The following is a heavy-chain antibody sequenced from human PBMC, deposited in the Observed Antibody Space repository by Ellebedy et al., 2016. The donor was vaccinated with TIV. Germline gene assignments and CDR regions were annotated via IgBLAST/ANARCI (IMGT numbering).Heavy chain of an antibody. D-gene: IGHD3-9*01. CDR1: GYTFTSYG. V-gene: IGHV1-18*01. CDR3: ARDYPRYLDWGTDDY. J-gene: IGHJ4*02. CDR2: ISAYNGNT. Sequence: AASVKVSCKASGYTFTSYGISWVRQAPGQGLEWMGWISAYNGNTNYAQKLQGRVSMTTDTSTSTAYMELRSLRSDDTAVYYCARDYPRYLDWGTDDYWGQGTLVTVSS.